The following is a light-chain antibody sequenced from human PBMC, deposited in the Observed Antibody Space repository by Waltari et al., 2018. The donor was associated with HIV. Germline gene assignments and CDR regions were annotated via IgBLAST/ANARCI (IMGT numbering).Light chain of an antibody. Sequence: ILMTQSPATLSVSPGERVTLSSRATRTLAGKLAWYPQNPCQPPRVLIYAASTRAAGIPDRFSGSGSETYFTLTISSLQSEDFGFYYCHQYNDWPTFGQGTKLEIK. CDR1: RTLAGK. CDR3: HQYNDWPT. J-gene: IGKJ2*01. CDR2: AAS. V-gene: IGKV3-15*01.